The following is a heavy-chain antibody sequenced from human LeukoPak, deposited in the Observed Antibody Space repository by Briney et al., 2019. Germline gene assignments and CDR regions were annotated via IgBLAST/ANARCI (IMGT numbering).Heavy chain of an antibody. CDR2: ISGSGGST. Sequence: GGSLRLSCAASGFSFSNHAMSWVRQAAGKELEWVSGISGSGGSTYYADSVKGRFTNSRDNSKNTLYLQMNSLRAEDTAVYYCAKNWLTAKTIDYWGQGTLVTVSP. D-gene: IGHD2-21*02. CDR3: AKNWLTAKTIDY. V-gene: IGHV3-23*01. J-gene: IGHJ4*02. CDR1: GFSFSNHA.